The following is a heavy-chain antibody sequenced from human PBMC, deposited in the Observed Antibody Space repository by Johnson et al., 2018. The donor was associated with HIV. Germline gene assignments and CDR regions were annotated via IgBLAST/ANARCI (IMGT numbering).Heavy chain of an antibody. CDR1: GFIFSNYA. CDR3: ARVRGSVSYYAPEAFDI. CDR2: IKQDGSEK. J-gene: IGHJ3*02. D-gene: IGHD3-10*01. V-gene: IGHV3-7*01. Sequence: VQLVESGGGVVQPGRSLRLSCEASGFIFSNYAMQWVRQAPGKGLKWVANIKQDGSEKYYVDSVKGRFTISRDNAKNSLYLQMNSLRAEDTAVYYCARVRGSVSYYAPEAFDIWGQGTMVTVSS.